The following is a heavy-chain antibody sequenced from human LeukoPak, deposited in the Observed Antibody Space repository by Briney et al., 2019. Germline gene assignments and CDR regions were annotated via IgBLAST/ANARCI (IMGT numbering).Heavy chain of an antibody. J-gene: IGHJ4*02. V-gene: IGHV3-30*18. D-gene: IGHD3-22*01. CDR1: GFTFSGNG. Sequence: PGGSLRLSCAASGFTFSGNGIHWVRQAPGKGLEWVAVISYDGNNKYYAGSVKGRFTISRDNSKNTLSLQMNSLRAEDTAVYYCAKDSYYYDSSGYPPDYWGQGTLVTVSS. CDR3: AKDSYYYDSSGYPPDY. CDR2: ISYDGNNK.